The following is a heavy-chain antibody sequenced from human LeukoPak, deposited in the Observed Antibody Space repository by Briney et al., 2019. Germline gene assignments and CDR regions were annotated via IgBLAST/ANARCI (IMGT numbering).Heavy chain of an antibody. D-gene: IGHD3-22*01. CDR2: INPNSGGT. J-gene: IGHJ4*02. Sequence: ASVKVSCKASGYTFNGYYIHWVRQAPGQGLEWMGWINPNSGGTNYAQKFQGRVTMTRDTSISTAYMELSRLRSDDTAVYYCARDYYDSSGYIGDYWGQGTLVTVSS. CDR3: ARDYYDSSGYIGDY. V-gene: IGHV1-2*02. CDR1: GYTFNGYY.